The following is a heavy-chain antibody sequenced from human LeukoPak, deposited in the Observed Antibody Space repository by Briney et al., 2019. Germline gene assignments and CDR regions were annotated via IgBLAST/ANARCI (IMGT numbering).Heavy chain of an antibody. D-gene: IGHD1/OR15-1a*01. J-gene: IGHJ4*02. V-gene: IGHV3-49*04. Sequence: GRSLRLSCTASGFTFGDYAMSWVRQAPGKGLEWVAFIRAKVNGGTAEYAAPVQDRFTISRDDSKSIVYLQLDNLKTEDIGVYYCCRQNTIFDFWGQGALVTVSS. CDR2: IRAKVNGGTA. CDR1: GFTFGDYA. CDR3: CRQNTIFDF.